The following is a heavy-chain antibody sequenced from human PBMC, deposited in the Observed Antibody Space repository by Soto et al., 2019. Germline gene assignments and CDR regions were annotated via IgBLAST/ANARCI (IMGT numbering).Heavy chain of an antibody. J-gene: IGHJ4*02. D-gene: IGHD3-16*01. CDR1: GGSISGNY. CDR2: IHYSGSS. V-gene: IGHV4-59*01. CDR3: ARVVGDTLMIRARYYLDS. Sequence: SETLSLTCTVSGGSISGNYWTWIRQPPGKRLEWIGYIHYSGSSNYSPSLKSRISISVDTSKNQFSLKLSSVTAADSAVYYCARVVGDTLMIRARYYLDSWGQGILVTVSS.